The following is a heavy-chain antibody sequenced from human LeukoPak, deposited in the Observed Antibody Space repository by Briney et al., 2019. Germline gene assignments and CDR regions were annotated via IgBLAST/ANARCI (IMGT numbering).Heavy chain of an antibody. CDR3: ARPSRGAGLDY. J-gene: IGHJ4*02. D-gene: IGHD6-6*01. CDR1: GFTVSSNY. V-gene: IGHV3-53*01. CDR2: IYSGGST. Sequence: GGSLRLSCAASGFTVSSNYMSWVRRAPGKGLEWVSVIYSGGSTYYADSVKGRFTISRDNSKNTLYLQMNSLRAEDTAVYYCARPSRGAGLDYWGQGTLVTVSS.